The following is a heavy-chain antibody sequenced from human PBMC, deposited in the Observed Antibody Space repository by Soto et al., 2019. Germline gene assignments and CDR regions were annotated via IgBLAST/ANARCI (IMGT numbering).Heavy chain of an antibody. J-gene: IGHJ6*02. CDR2: IIPIFGTA. CDR1: GGTFSSYA. CDR3: AGDHSSSPKRMDV. Sequence: SVKVSCKASGGTFSSYAISWVRQAPGQGLEWMGGIIPIFGTANYAQKFQGRVTITADESTSTAYMELSSLRSEDTAVYYCAGDHSSSPKRMDVWGQGTTVTVSS. D-gene: IGHD6-6*01. V-gene: IGHV1-69*13.